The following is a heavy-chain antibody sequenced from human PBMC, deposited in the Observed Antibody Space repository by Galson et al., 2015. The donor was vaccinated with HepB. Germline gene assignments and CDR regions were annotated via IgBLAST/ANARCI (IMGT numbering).Heavy chain of an antibody. D-gene: IGHD6-19*01. V-gene: IGHV1-69*04. Sequence: SVKVSCKASGGTFSSYTISWVRQAPGQGLEWMGRIIPILGIANYAQKFQGRVTITADKSTSTAYMELSSLRSEDTAVYYCARESQTVAGTGVANGNDYWGQGTLVTVSS. CDR1: GGTFSSYT. CDR3: ARESQTVAGTGVANGNDY. CDR2: IIPILGIA. J-gene: IGHJ4*02.